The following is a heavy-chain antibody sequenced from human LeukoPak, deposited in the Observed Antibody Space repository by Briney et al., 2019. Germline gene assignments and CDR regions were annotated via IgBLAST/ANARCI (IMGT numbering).Heavy chain of an antibody. CDR1: GGSMTIYF. D-gene: IGHD1-1*01. V-gene: IGHV4-4*07. CDR3: GGIPSVFKDSAWNEAYIDP. Sequence: SETLSLACTVYGGSMTIYFWTWNRQPAGEGLGWIGRTHTSGSTNYNPSLKSRVSMSLDTPKNQLSLSLRALTAAATALYNCGGIPSVFKDSAWNEAYIDPWGRGILVTVS. J-gene: IGHJ5*02. CDR2: THTSGST.